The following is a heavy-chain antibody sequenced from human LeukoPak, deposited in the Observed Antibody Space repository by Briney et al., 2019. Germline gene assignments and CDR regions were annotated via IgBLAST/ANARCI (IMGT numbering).Heavy chain of an antibody. Sequence: GGSLRLSCAASGFTFSSYWMHWVRQAPAKGLVWVSRINSDGSSTSYADSVKGRFTISRDNAKNTLYLQMNSLRAEDTAVYYCARDHRGSGSRYYYYYMDVWGKGTTVTISS. CDR2: INSDGSST. J-gene: IGHJ6*03. CDR3: ARDHRGSGSRYYYYYMDV. V-gene: IGHV3-74*01. D-gene: IGHD3-10*01. CDR1: GFTFSSYW.